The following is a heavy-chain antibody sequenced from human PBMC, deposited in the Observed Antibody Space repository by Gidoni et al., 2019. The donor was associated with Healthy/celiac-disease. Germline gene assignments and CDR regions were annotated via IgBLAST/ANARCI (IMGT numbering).Heavy chain of an antibody. V-gene: IGHV1-2*02. CDR1: GYTFPGYY. CDR2: INPNSGGT. J-gene: IGHJ6*02. D-gene: IGHD3-22*01. Sequence: QVQLVQSGAEVKKPGASVKVSCKASGYTFPGYYMHWVRQAPGPGLEWMGWINPNSGGTNYAQKFQGRVTMTRDTSISTAYMELSRLRSDDTAVYYCARDGSYYYDKGAYGMDVWGQGTTVTVSS. CDR3: ARDGSYYYDKGAYGMDV.